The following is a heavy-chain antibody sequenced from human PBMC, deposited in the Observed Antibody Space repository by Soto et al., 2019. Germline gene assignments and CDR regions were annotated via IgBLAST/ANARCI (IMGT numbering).Heavy chain of an antibody. Sequence: SETLSLTCTVSGGSISSYYWSWIRQPPGKGLEWIGYIYYSGSTNYNPSLKSRVTISVDTSKNQFSLKLSSVTAADTAVYYCARDTIAAAGTDYWGQGTLVTVSS. CDR2: IYYSGST. D-gene: IGHD6-13*01. J-gene: IGHJ4*02. CDR1: GGSISSYY. CDR3: ARDTIAAAGTDY. V-gene: IGHV4-59*01.